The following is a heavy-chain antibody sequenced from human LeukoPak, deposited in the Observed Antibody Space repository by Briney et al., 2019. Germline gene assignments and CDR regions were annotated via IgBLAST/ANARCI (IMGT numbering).Heavy chain of an antibody. CDR3: AKCLGPYGDCYFDY. Sequence: GGSLRLSCAASGFTFSSYTMTWVRQAPGKGPEWVSGISGSGGSTYYADSVQGRFTISRDNSKNTLYLQMNSLRADDTADYYCAKCLGPYGDCYFDYWGQGTLVTVSS. CDR1: GFTFSSYT. CDR2: ISGSGGST. V-gene: IGHV3-23*01. J-gene: IGHJ4*02. D-gene: IGHD4-17*01.